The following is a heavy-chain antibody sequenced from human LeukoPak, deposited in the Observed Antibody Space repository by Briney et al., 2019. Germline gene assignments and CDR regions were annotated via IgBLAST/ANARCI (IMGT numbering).Heavy chain of an antibody. CDR3: ARNLKYFDY. Sequence: SETLSLTRAVYVGSFSGYYWSWLRQPPRKGLEWIGEINHSGSTNYNPSLTRRVTISLDTSKSQFSVKERYVTATDMGVCDYARNLKYFDYWGQGTLVTVSS. CDR1: VGSFSGYY. V-gene: IGHV4-34*01. CDR2: INHSGST. J-gene: IGHJ4*02.